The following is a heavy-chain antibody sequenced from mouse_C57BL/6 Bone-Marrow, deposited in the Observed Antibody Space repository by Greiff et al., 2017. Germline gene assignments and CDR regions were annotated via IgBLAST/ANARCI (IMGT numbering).Heavy chain of an antibody. CDR3: TIYYYGSWFAY. Sequence: EVQLQQSGAELVRPGASVKLSCTASGFNIKDDYMHWVKQRPEQGLEWIGWIDPENGDTEYASKFQGKATITADTSSNTAYLQLSSLTSADTAVYYCTIYYYGSWFAYWGQGTLVTVSA. D-gene: IGHD1-1*01. J-gene: IGHJ3*01. V-gene: IGHV14-4*01. CDR1: GFNIKDDY. CDR2: IDPENGDT.